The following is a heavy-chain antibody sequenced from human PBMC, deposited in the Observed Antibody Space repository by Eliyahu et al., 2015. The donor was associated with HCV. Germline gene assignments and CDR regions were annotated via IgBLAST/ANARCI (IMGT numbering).Heavy chain of an antibody. CDR3: ARQTTGAGQWSWDY. J-gene: IGHJ4*02. CDR1: GASITIYF. Sequence: QLQLQESGPGLVKPSETLFXACPISGASITIYFWAGIRQPPXKGLXXXGTIHXTGTPFSXPSLRSRITMFVXTSKNQFSLKLDSLTATDTALYFCARQTTGAGQWSWDYWGQGILVTVSS. V-gene: IGHV4-39*01. CDR2: IHXTGTP. D-gene: IGHD6-13*01.